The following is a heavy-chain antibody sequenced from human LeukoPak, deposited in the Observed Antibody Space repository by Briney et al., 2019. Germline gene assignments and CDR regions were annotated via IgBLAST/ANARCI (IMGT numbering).Heavy chain of an antibody. CDR1: GYSISSGYY. V-gene: IGHV4-38-2*01. Sequence: KPSETLSLTCAVSGYSISSGYYWGWIRQPPGKGLEWIGSIYHGGSTYYNPSLKSRVTISVDTSKNQFSLKLSSVTAADTAVYYCARRRGSYSIDYWGQGTLVTVSS. CDR3: ARRRGSYSIDY. CDR2: IYHGGST. D-gene: IGHD1-26*01. J-gene: IGHJ4*02.